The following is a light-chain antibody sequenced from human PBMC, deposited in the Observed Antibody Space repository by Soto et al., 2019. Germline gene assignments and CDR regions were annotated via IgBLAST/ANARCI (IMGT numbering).Light chain of an antibody. Sequence: EIVMTQSPPSLTVTPGEPATISCRSSQRLLHSNGNYFLDWYLQKPGQSPQIPIYLGFNRGSGVSDRVSDSGAGTDFTLKFRRVEAEDVGVYCCMQALQTTYTFGQGTKLEIK. CDR2: LGF. CDR1: QRLLHSNGNYF. V-gene: IGKV2-28*01. J-gene: IGKJ2*01. CDR3: MQALQTTYT.